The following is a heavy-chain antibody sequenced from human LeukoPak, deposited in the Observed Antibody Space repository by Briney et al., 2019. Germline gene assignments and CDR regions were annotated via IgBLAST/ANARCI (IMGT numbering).Heavy chain of an antibody. D-gene: IGHD6-19*01. V-gene: IGHV3-13*05. CDR1: GFTFSSYD. Sequence: GGSLRLSCAASGFTFSSYDMHWVRQATGKGLEWVSANGTAGDPYYPGSVKGRFTISRENAKNSLYLQMNSLRAGDTAVYYCARGGGSSGWYGFDYWGQGTLVTVSS. J-gene: IGHJ4*02. CDR3: ARGGGSSGWYGFDY. CDR2: NGTAGDP.